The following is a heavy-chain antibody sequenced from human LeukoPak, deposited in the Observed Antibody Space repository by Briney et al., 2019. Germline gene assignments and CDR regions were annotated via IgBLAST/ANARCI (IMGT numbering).Heavy chain of an antibody. CDR2: INHSGST. V-gene: IGHV4-34*01. D-gene: IGHD1-26*01. Sequence: KPSETLSLTCAVYGGSFSGYYWSWIRQPPGKGLEWIGEINHSGSTNYNPSLKSRVTISVDTSKNQFSLKLSSVTAADTAVYYCARDGSYGAFDIWGQGTMVTVSS. CDR1: GGSFSGYY. J-gene: IGHJ3*02. CDR3: ARDGSYGAFDI.